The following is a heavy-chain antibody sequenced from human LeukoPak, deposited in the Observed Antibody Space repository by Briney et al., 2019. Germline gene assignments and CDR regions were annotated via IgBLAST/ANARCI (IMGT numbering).Heavy chain of an antibody. CDR1: GFTFSSYS. CDR3: AKGVYSGPFDY. D-gene: IGHD5-12*01. J-gene: IGHJ4*02. CDR2: ISSSSSTI. Sequence: GGSLRLSCAASGFTFSSYSMNWVRQAPGKGLEWVSYISSSSSTIYYADSVKGRFTISRDNAKNSLYLQMNSLRAEDTAVYYCAKGVYSGPFDYWGQGTLVTVSS. V-gene: IGHV3-48*01.